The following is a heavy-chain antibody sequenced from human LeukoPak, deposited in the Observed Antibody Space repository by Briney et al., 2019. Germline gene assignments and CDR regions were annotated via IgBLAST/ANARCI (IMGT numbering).Heavy chain of an antibody. Sequence: PGGSLRLSCAASGFTFSSYCMSWVRQAPGKGLGWVANIKQAGSEKYYVDSVKGRFTISRDNAKNSLYLQMNSLRAEDTAVYYCAREFVVGAPIDYWGQGTLVTVSS. V-gene: IGHV3-7*01. CDR3: AREFVVGAPIDY. D-gene: IGHD1-26*01. CDR1: GFTFSSYC. CDR2: IKQAGSEK. J-gene: IGHJ4*02.